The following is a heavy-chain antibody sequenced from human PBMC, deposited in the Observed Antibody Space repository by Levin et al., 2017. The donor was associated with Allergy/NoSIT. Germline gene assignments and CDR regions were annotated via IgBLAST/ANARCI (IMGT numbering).Heavy chain of an antibody. CDR2: IKNDGSEK. V-gene: IGHV3-7*01. CDR3: ARLFTLGWYFDL. J-gene: IGHJ2*01. D-gene: IGHD2-21*01. CDR1: GFTFRSHW. Sequence: GESLKISCAASGFTFRSHWMTWVRQAPGKGLEWVANIKNDGSEKFYVDSVKGRFTVSRDNGKNSVYLQMNSLRVEDTAVFYCARLFTLGWYFDLWGRGTLVTVSS.